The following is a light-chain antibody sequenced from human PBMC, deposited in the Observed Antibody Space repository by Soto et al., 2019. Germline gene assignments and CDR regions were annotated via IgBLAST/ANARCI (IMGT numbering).Light chain of an antibody. V-gene: IGKV3-15*01. Sequence: EILMTQSPATLSVSPGERVTLSCRASQSVSSNLAWYQQKPGQAPRLLIYGASTRATGIPARFSGSGSGTDFTLTISRLEPEDFAVYYCQQYGSSRWTFGQGTKVDIK. CDR2: GAS. J-gene: IGKJ1*01. CDR3: QQYGSSRWT. CDR1: QSVSSN.